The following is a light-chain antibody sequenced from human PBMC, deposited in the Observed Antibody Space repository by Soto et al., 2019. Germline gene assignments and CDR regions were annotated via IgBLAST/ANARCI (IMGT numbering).Light chain of an antibody. Sequence: EVVMTQSPSTLSVSPGERATLSCRASQSVSSNLAWYQQKPGQAPRLLIYGASTRATGLPARFSGTGSGTEFTLTINSLRAEDSAVYYCQQYYNWPRTFGQGTRLEIK. CDR1: QSVSSN. V-gene: IGKV3-15*01. CDR2: GAS. J-gene: IGKJ5*01. CDR3: QQYYNWPRT.